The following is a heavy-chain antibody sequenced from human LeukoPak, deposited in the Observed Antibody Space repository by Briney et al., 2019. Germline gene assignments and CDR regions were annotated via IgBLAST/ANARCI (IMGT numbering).Heavy chain of an antibody. J-gene: IGHJ4*02. V-gene: IGHV3-48*02. Sequence: PGGSLRLPCAASGFTFSSYSMNWVRQAPGKGLEWVSYISSSSSTIYYADSVKGRFTISRDNAKNSLYLQMNSLRDEDTAVYYCKVMTTEAIDYWGQGTLVTVSS. CDR3: KVMTTEAIDY. CDR2: ISSSSSTI. D-gene: IGHD3-16*01. CDR1: GFTFSSYS.